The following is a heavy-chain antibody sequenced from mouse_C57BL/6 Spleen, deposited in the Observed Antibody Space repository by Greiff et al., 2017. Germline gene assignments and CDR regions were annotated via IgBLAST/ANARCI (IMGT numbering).Heavy chain of an antibody. Sequence: EVKLVESGGGLVKPGGSLKLSCAASGFTFSSYTMPWVRQTPEKRLEWVATISGCGGNTYYPDSVKGRFTISRDNAKNTLYLQMGGLRSEETALCYCARHGGFAYWGQGTLVTVSA. CDR1: GFTFSSYT. J-gene: IGHJ3*01. V-gene: IGHV5-9*01. CDR3: ARHGGFAY. CDR2: ISGCGGNT.